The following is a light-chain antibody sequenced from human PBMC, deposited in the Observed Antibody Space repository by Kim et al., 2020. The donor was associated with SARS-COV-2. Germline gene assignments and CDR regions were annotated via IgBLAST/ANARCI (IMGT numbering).Light chain of an antibody. CDR2: GRN. Sequence: SSELTQDPAVSVALGQTVRITCQGDSLRSYYATWYQQRPRQAPVLVIYGRNNRPSGTPDRFSGSRSGNPASLTIRGAPAEDEADFYCQSRDSGGNVLFGG. V-gene: IGLV3-19*01. J-gene: IGLJ2*01. CDR1: SLRSYY. CDR3: QSRDSGGNVL.